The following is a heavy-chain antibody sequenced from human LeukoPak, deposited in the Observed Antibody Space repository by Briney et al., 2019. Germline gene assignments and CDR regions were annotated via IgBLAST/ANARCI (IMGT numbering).Heavy chain of an antibody. CDR2: IYYSGST. J-gene: IGHJ3*02. CDR3: ARASDFHSGSFQFDAFDI. CDR1: GGSISSYY. D-gene: IGHD1-26*01. V-gene: IGHV4-59*01. Sequence: SETLSLTCTVSGGSISSYYWSWIRQPPGKGLEWIGYIYYSGSTNYNPSLKSRVTISVDTSKNQFSLKLSSVTAADTAVYYCARASDFHSGSFQFDAFDIWGQGTMVTVSS.